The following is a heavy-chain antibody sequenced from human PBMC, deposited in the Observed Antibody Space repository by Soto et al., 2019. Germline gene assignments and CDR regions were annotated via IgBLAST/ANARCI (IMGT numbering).Heavy chain of an antibody. V-gene: IGHV4-4*02. CDR2: IYHSGST. J-gene: IGHJ4*02. D-gene: IGHD3-9*01. CDR1: GGSISSSNW. Sequence: QVQLQESGPGLVKPSGTLSLTCAVSGGSISSSNWWSWVRQPPGKGLEWIGEIYHSGSTNYNPSLKSRVTLSVDKSTNQFSLKLSSVTAADTAVYYCARVGYYDIGSFDYWGQGTLVPVSS. CDR3: ARVGYYDIGSFDY.